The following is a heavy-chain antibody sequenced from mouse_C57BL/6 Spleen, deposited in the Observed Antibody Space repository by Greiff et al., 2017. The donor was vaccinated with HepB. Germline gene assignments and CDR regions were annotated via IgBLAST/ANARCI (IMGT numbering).Heavy chain of an antibody. CDR3: AREKRRGFAY. CDR1: GFTFSDYG. D-gene: IGHD2-12*01. V-gene: IGHV5-17*01. J-gene: IGHJ3*01. Sequence: EVKLMEPGGGLVKPGGSLKLSCAASGFTFSDYGMHWVRQAPEKGLEWVAYISSGSSTIYYADTVKGRFTISRDNAKNTLFLQMTSLRSEDTAMYYCAREKRRGFAYWGQGTLVTVSA. CDR2: ISSGSSTI.